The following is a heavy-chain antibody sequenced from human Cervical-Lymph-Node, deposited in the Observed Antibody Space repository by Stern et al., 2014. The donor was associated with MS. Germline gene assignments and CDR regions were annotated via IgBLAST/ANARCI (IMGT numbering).Heavy chain of an antibody. V-gene: IGHV1-2*04. D-gene: IGHD3-22*01. J-gene: IGHJ5*02. CDR1: GYTFTGYY. CDR3: ARADRYYDSSGYYYPHWFDP. CDR2: INPNSGGT. Sequence: VQLVESGAEVKKPGASVKVSCKASGYTFTGYYMHWVRQAPGQGLEWMGWINPNSGGTNYAQKFQGWVTMTRDTSISTAYMELSRLRSDDTAVYYCARADRYYDSSGYYYPHWFDPWGQGTLVTVSS.